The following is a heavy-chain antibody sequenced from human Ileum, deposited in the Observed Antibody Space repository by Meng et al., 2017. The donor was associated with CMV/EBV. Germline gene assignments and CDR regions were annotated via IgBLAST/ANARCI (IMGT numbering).Heavy chain of an antibody. Sequence: GESLKISCVASGFSIRSYEMNWVRQAPGKGLEWISYITTSGGTTYYADSVKGRFTISRDNAKKSLYLQMNSLRAEDTAVYYCASQELTMVRARSAFDIWGQGTMVTVSS. CDR3: ASQELTMVRARSAFDI. CDR1: GFSIRSYE. CDR2: ITTSGGTT. V-gene: IGHV3-48*03. D-gene: IGHD3-10*01. J-gene: IGHJ3*02.